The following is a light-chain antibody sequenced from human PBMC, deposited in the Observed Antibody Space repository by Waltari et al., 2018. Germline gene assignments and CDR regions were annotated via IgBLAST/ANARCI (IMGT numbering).Light chain of an antibody. CDR3: AAWFDSLNGWV. CDR2: HIN. J-gene: IGLJ3*02. Sequence: QSIVTQSPSVSGTPGQRVTISCSASGSKIGSIDLNWYQQRPGTAPKLLLYHINVRPSGVPDRFYGSKSGSSASLTISGLQSEDEADYDCAAWFDSLNGWVFGGGTKVTVL. CDR1: GSKIGSID. V-gene: IGLV1-44*01.